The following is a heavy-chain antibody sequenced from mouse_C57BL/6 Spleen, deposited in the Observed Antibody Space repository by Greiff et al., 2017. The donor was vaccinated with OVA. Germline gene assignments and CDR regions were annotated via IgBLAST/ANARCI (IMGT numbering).Heavy chain of an antibody. V-gene: IGHV1-64*01. CDR3: ARDRAYGNSWYFDV. D-gene: IGHD2-10*02. CDR2: IHPNSGST. J-gene: IGHJ1*03. Sequence: QVQLQQPGAELVKPGASVKLSCKASGYTFTSYWMHWVKQRPGQGLEWIGMIHPNSGSTNYNEKFKSKATLTVDKSSSTAYMQLSRLTSEDSAVEYGARDRAYGNSWYFDVWGTGTTVTVSS. CDR1: GYTFTSYW.